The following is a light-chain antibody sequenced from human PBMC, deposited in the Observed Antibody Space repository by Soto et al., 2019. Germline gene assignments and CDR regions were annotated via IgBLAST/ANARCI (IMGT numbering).Light chain of an antibody. V-gene: IGLV4-60*03. CDR1: SGHSSNI. J-gene: IGLJ3*02. CDR2: LESGGNH. Sequence: QLVLTQSSSASASLGSSVKLTCTLSSGHSSNIIAWHQQQPGKATRYLMKLESGGNHNTGSGVPDRFSGSSSGADRYLTIAHLPSEDEADYYCETWDSNTRVFGGGTKLTVL. CDR3: ETWDSNTRV.